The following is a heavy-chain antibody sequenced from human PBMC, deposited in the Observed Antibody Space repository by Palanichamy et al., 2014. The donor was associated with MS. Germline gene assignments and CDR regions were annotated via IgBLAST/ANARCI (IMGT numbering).Heavy chain of an antibody. CDR1: EFTFNTYW. V-gene: IGHV3-7*01. CDR3: ARVALRLDRSTYRDFDY. Sequence: EVQLVEAGGGVGPAWGGPLRLSCAASEFTFNTYWMSWVRQAPGKGLEWVANIKQDGSEKHYVDSLKGRFTISRDNAKNSLYLQMNSLRAEDTAVYYCARVALRLDRSTYRDFDYWGQGTLVTVAS. D-gene: IGHD5-12*01. J-gene: IGHJ4*02. CDR2: IKQDGSEK.